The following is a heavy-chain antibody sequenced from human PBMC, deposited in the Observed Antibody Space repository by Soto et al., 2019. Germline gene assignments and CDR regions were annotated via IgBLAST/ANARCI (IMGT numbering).Heavy chain of an antibody. CDR3: AKEGNGGSSLDH. CDR1: GFSFDSYV. V-gene: IGHV3-43*02. J-gene: IGHJ4*02. D-gene: IGHD1-26*01. CDR2: ISPSGGGA. Sequence: EVYLLESGGDLVQPGGSLRLSCAASGFSFDSYVMNWVRQAPGKGLEWVSSISPSGGGANYADSVKGRFTISRDNSKNSLYLHMNSLKTEDTAFYYCAKEGNGGSSLDHWGQGTLVTVSS.